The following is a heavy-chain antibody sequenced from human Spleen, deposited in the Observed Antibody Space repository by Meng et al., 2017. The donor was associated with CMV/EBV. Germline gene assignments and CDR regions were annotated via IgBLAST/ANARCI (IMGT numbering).Heavy chain of an antibody. CDR1: GFTVGKFD. CDR3: ARARSPTHFDY. V-gene: IGHV3-13*01. J-gene: IGHJ4*02. Sequence: GGSLRLSCAASGFTVGKFDMHWVRLATGKGLEWVSAIHTTGDTYYGGSVKGRFIISREDAKNSVYLQMNGLRDGDTGLYYCARARSPTHFDYWGQGALVTVSS. CDR2: IHTTGDT.